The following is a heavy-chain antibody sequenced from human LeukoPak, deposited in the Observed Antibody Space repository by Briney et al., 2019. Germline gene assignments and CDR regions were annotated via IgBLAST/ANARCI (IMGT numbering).Heavy chain of an antibody. CDR2: MYPGDSDT. CDR3: ARRDTSGSLFWFDP. Sequence: GESLKISCQGSGYSFSHHWIAWVRKMPGKGLEWMAMMYPGDSDTRYSPSFQGQVTISVDKSISTAYLQWNSLKASDTGMYYCARRDTSGSLFWFDPWGQGTLVTVSS. D-gene: IGHD3-10*01. CDR1: GYSFSHHW. V-gene: IGHV5-51*01. J-gene: IGHJ5*02.